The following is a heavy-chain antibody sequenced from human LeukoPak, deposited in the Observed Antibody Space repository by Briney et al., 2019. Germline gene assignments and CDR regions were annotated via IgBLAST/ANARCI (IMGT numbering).Heavy chain of an antibody. CDR3: ASSGYSSGWYGFDY. D-gene: IGHD6-19*01. Sequence: ASVKVSCKASGYTFTGYYMHWVRQAPGQGLEWMGWINPNSGGTNYTQKFQGRVTMTRDTSISTAYMELSRLRSDDTAVYYCASSGYSSGWYGFDYWGQGTLVTVSS. J-gene: IGHJ4*02. CDR1: GYTFTGYY. CDR2: INPNSGGT. V-gene: IGHV1-2*02.